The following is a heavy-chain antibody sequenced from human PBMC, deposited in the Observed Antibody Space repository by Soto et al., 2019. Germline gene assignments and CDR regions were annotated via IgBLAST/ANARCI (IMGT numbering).Heavy chain of an antibody. CDR2: MYYAGSG. V-gene: IGHV4-31*03. Sequence: QVQLQESGPGLVKPSQTLSLTCTVSGGSISSDGHYWSWIRQHPGKGLEWIGYMYYAGSGYYNPSLQSRVTISIDTSKNQFSLELSSVTAADTAVYYCAREVAATTHFDSWGQGTLVTVSS. J-gene: IGHJ4*02. D-gene: IGHD5-12*01. CDR3: AREVAATTHFDS. CDR1: GGSISSDGHY.